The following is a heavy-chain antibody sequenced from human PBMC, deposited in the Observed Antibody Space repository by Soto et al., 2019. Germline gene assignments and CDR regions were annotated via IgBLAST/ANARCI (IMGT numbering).Heavy chain of an antibody. J-gene: IGHJ5*02. Sequence: EVQLLESGGGLVQPGGSLRLSCAASGFTFSSYAMSWVRQAPGKGLEWVSAISGSGGSAYYADSVKGRFTISRDNSKNTLYLQMNSLRAEDTAVYYCAKDPGYSRTVGWFDPCGQGTLVTVSS. D-gene: IGHD6-13*01. CDR2: ISGSGGSA. V-gene: IGHV3-23*01. CDR3: AKDPGYSRTVGWFDP. CDR1: GFTFSSYA.